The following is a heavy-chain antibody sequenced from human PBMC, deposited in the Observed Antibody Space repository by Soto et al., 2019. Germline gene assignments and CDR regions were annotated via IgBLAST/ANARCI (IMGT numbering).Heavy chain of an antibody. Sequence: QVQLVDSGGGMVQPGRSLRLSCAASGFTFSSYGMHWVRQAPGKGLEWVAVISYDGSNKYYADSVKGRFTISRDNSKNTLYRQMDSLRAEDTAVYYCAKEGVELELLGGYYYYLDVCGKGTTVTVSS. CDR2: ISYDGSNK. CDR3: AKEGVELELLGGYYYYLDV. J-gene: IGHJ6*03. CDR1: GFTFSSYG. D-gene: IGHD1-7*01. V-gene: IGHV3-30*18.